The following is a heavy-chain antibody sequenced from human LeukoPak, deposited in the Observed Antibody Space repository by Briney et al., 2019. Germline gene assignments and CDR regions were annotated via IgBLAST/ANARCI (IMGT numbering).Heavy chain of an antibody. V-gene: IGHV3-30*02. CDR2: IRYDGSNK. J-gene: IGHJ4*02. D-gene: IGHD3-10*01. Sequence: GGSLRLYCAASGFTFSSYGMHWVRQAPGKGLEWVAFIRYDGSNKYYADSVKGRFTISRDNSKNTLYLQMNSLRAEDTAVYYCAKDLRIWFGELLPTFDYWGQGTLVTVSS. CDR3: AKDLRIWFGELLPTFDY. CDR1: GFTFSSYG.